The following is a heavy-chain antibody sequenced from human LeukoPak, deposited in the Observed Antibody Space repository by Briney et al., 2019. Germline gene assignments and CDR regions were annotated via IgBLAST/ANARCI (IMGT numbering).Heavy chain of an antibody. Sequence: PGGSLRLSCAASGFTFISYAMHWVRQAPGKGLEWVAVISYDGSNKYYADSVKGRFTISRDNSKNTLYLQMNSLRAEDTAVYYCASESPQWLVAQYYFDYWGQGTLVTVSS. CDR2: ISYDGSNK. CDR3: ASESPQWLVAQYYFDY. CDR1: GFTFISYA. D-gene: IGHD6-19*01. J-gene: IGHJ4*02. V-gene: IGHV3-30-3*01.